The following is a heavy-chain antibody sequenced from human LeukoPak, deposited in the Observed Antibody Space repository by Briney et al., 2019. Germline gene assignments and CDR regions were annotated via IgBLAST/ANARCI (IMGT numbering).Heavy chain of an antibody. J-gene: IGHJ3*01. CDR1: GFTFSSYA. D-gene: IGHD3-3*01. Sequence: GGSLRLSCAASGFTFSSYAMSWVRQAPGKGLEWVSSISGGGRTTYYANSVKGRFTISRDNSKNTLYLQMNTLRAEDTAVYYCAKGESPWYYDFWSGYSIFWGQGTMVTVSS. CDR2: ISGGGRTT. CDR3: AKGESPWYYDFWSGYSIF. V-gene: IGHV3-23*01.